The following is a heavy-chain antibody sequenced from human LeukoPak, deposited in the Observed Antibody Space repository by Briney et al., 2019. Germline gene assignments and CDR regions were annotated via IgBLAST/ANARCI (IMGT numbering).Heavy chain of an antibody. Sequence: PSETLSLTCAVSGYSISSGYYWGWIRQPPGKGLEWIGSIYHSGSSSYNPSLKSRVTISVDTSKNQFSLKLSSVTAADTAVYYCARGAHGAPGYWGQGTLVTVSS. CDR2: IYHSGSS. CDR1: GYSISSGYY. J-gene: IGHJ4*02. V-gene: IGHV4-38-2*01. CDR3: ARGAHGAPGY. D-gene: IGHD3-10*01.